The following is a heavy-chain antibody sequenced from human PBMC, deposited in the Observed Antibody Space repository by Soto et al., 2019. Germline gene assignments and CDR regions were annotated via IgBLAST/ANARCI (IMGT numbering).Heavy chain of an antibody. V-gene: IGHV3-48*02. CDR2: ISSSSSTI. CDR3: ARDRQALYDY. J-gene: IGHJ4*02. Sequence: GGSLRLSCAASGFTFSSYSMNWVRQAPGKGLEWVSYISSSSSTIYYADSVKGRFTISRDNAKNSLYLQMNSRRDEDTAVYYCARDRQALYDYWGQGTLVTVSS. D-gene: IGHD3-10*01. CDR1: GFTFSSYS.